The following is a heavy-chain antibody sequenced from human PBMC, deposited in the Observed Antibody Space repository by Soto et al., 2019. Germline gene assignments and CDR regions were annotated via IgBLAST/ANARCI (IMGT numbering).Heavy chain of an antibody. CDR1: GGSVSSGSYY. V-gene: IGHV4-61*01. CDR2: IYYSGST. Sequence: SETLSLTCTVSGGSVSSGSYYWSWIRQPPGKGLEWIGYIYYSGSTNYNPSLKSRVTISVDTSKNQFSLKLSSVTAADTAVYYCARDGYSSSWYGFWFDPWGQGTLVTVSS. J-gene: IGHJ5*02. CDR3: ARDGYSSSWYGFWFDP. D-gene: IGHD6-13*01.